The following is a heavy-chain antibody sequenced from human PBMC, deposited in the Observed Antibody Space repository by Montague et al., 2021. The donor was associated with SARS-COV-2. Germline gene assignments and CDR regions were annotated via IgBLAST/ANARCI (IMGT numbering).Heavy chain of an antibody. CDR1: GDSISTSTW. CDR3: ATLSRRTAAGTRDYFGLDV. CDR2: IFHSGTI. D-gene: IGHD6-13*01. J-gene: IGHJ6*02. V-gene: IGHV4-4*02. Sequence: SETLSLTCRVSGDSISTSTWWTWVRQPPGKGLEWIGEIFHSGTINYNPSLKSRVSISVDKSNNQFSLRLSSSIAADTAVYYCATLSRRTAAGTRDYFGLDVWGQGTTVVVSS.